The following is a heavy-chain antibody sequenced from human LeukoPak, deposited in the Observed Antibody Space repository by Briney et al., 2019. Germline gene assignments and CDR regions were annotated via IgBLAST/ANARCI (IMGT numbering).Heavy chain of an antibody. CDR2: IYYSGST. Sequence: SETLSLTCTVSGGSISSYYWSWIRQPPGKGLEWIGYIYYSGSTNYNPSLKSRVTISVDTSKNQFSLKLSSVTAADTAVYYCAREYSSSWYHYNWFDPWGQGTLVTVSS. D-gene: IGHD6-13*01. V-gene: IGHV4-59*01. CDR3: AREYSSSWYHYNWFDP. CDR1: GGSISSYY. J-gene: IGHJ5*02.